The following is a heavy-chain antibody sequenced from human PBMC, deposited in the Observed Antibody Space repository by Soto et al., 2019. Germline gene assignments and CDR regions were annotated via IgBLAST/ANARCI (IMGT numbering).Heavy chain of an antibody. V-gene: IGHV1-46*01. Sequence: ASVKVSCKASGYTFTSYYMHWVRQAPGQGLEWMGIINPSGGSTSYAQKFQGRVTMTRDTSTSTVYMELSSLRSEDTAVYYCARDYYDSSGHKYYFDYWGQRTLVTVSS. CDR2: INPSGGST. CDR1: GYTFTSYY. CDR3: ARDYYDSSGHKYYFDY. J-gene: IGHJ4*02. D-gene: IGHD3-22*01.